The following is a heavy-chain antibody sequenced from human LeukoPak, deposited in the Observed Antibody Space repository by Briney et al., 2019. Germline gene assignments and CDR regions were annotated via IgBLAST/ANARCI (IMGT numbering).Heavy chain of an antibody. V-gene: IGHV3-23*01. Sequence: PGGSLRLSCAASGFTFSSYAMSWVRQAPGKGLEWVSAISGSGGSTYYADSVKGRFTISRDNSKNTLYLQMNSLRAEDTAVYYCAIFASEDIVVVPAADWFDPWGQGTLVTVSS. CDR2: ISGSGGST. D-gene: IGHD2-2*01. CDR3: AIFASEDIVVVPAADWFDP. CDR1: GFTFSSYA. J-gene: IGHJ5*02.